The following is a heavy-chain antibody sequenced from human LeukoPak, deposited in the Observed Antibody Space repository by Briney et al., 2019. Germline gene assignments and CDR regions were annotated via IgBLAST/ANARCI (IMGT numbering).Heavy chain of an antibody. CDR1: GFSFSNHW. CDR3: VRGAVTGQQCDN. V-gene: IGHV3-74*01. CDR2: ITSDGYTT. J-gene: IGHJ4*02. D-gene: IGHD2-21*02. Sequence: GGSLRLSCAASGFSFSNHWMHWVRQVPGEGLVWVSRITSDGYTTNYADSVKGRFTISRDNAKNTLYLQMNSLRDEDTAVYYCVRGAVTGQQCDNWGQG.